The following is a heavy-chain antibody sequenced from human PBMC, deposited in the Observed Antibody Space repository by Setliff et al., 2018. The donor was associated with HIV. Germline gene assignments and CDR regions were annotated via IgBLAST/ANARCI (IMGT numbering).Heavy chain of an antibody. J-gene: IGHJ4*02. CDR3: AQYASGTYMLYFDF. CDR1: GFRIGDYA. CDR2: MRSNANPETT. Sequence: GGSLRLSCSASGFRIGDYAITWVRQAPGKGLEWVGFMRSNANPETTEYAAAVKGRFTISRDDSKSIAYLQMNSLRAEDAAIYDCAQYASGTYMLYFDFWGQGTLVTVSS. V-gene: IGHV3-49*04. D-gene: IGHD3-10*01.